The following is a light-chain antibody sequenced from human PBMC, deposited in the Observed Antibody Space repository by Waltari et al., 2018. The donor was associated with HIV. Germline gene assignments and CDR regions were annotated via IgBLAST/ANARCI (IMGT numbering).Light chain of an antibody. CDR1: QSLTHSSVNEY. J-gene: IGKJ2*01. Sequence: IVLTQSPLFLPFTPGEPASIYCNSNQSLTHSSVNEYLDWYLQKAVQPQPLLIYLGFNRASGVPDRFSGSRSGTDFTLKIGGVEARDGGIYYCMQSLQTPPTFGQGTRLEI. CDR3: MQSLQTPPT. CDR2: LGF. V-gene: IGKV2-28*01.